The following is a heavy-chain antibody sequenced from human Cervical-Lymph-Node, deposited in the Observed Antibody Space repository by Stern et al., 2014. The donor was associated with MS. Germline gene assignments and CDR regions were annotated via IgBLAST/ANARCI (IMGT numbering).Heavy chain of an antibody. Sequence: QVQLVPSGAEVKKPGASMTISCKTSGYNFIDHAIHWVRQAPGQRLEWMGWINGGPGTTKYSQKFQGRVSFTRDKAASAAYMDLSSLSPDDTAVYYCARQPDYSDFLDFWGQGTLVTVS. D-gene: IGHD4-11*01. CDR2: INGGPGTT. CDR3: ARQPDYSDFLDF. CDR1: GYNFIDHA. J-gene: IGHJ4*02. V-gene: IGHV1-3*01.